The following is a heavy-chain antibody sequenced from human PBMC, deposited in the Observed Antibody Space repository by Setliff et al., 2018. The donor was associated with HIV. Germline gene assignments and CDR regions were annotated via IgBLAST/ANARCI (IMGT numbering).Heavy chain of an antibody. CDR3: TRGIGGIGYYPDY. J-gene: IGHJ4*02. CDR1: GGSITGYY. CDR2: IYYNGGT. Sequence: SETLSLTCTVSGGSITGYYWSWIRQPPGKGMEWIGYIYYNGGTNYNPSLKSRVTMLVDTSENHFTLKLTAVTAADTAMYYCTRGIGGIGYYPDYWGQGTLVTVSS. D-gene: IGHD3-22*01. V-gene: IGHV4-59*01.